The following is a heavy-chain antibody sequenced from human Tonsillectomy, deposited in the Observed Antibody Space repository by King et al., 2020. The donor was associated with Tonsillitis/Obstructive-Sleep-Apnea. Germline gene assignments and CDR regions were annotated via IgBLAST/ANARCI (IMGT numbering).Heavy chain of an antibody. J-gene: IGHJ4*02. V-gene: IGHV3-11*05. CDR2: ISSSSDYT. CDR1: GFTFSDYC. D-gene: IGHD2-2*01. CDR3: ARERCSSTSCYRFFDY. Sequence: VQLVESGGGLVKPGGSLRLSCAASGFTFSDYCMSWIRQAPGKGLELVSYISSSSDYTNYADSVKGRFTISRDNAKNSLYLQMNSLRAEDTAVYYCARERCSSTSCYRFFDYWGQGTLVTVSS.